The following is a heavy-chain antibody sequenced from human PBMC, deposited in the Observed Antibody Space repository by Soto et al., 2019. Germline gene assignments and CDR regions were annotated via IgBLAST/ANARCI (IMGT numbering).Heavy chain of an antibody. CDR3: ARAGYDFWGMDV. D-gene: IGHD3-3*01. Sequence: GASVKVSCKASGYTFTSYDINWVRQATGQGLEWMGWMNPNSGNTGYAQKFQGRDTMTRNTAISTAYMELSSLRSEDTAVYHCARAGYDFWGMDVWGKGTTVTVSS. V-gene: IGHV1-8*01. CDR2: MNPNSGNT. CDR1: GYTFTSYD. J-gene: IGHJ6*03.